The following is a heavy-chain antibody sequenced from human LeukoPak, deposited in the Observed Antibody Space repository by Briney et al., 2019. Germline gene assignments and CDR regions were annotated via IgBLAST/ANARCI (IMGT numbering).Heavy chain of an antibody. D-gene: IGHD1-1*01. CDR2: VYYSGST. Sequence: SETLSLTCTVSGGSISSGGYYWSWIRQHPGKGLEWIGYVYYSGSTYYNPSLKSRVTISVDTSKNQFSLKLSSVTAADTAVYYCARGELELDAFDYWGQGTLVTVSS. CDR1: GGSISSGGYY. J-gene: IGHJ4*02. CDR3: ARGELELDAFDY. V-gene: IGHV4-31*03.